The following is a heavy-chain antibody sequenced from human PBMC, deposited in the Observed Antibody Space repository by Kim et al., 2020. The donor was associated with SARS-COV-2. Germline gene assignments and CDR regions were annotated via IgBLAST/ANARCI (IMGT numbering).Heavy chain of an antibody. CDR3: VRDRMGGAFDI. CDR1: GFTFSAYD. D-gene: IGHD3-16*01. J-gene: IGHJ3*02. CDR2: ITKSSTTI. Sequence: GGSLRLSCATSGFTFSAYDVNWVRRAPGKGLEWLSFITKSSTTIYYANSVKGRFTISRDNAKNSLYLQMNSLRDEDTALYYCVRDRMGGAFDIWGQGTMVTVSS. V-gene: IGHV3-48*02.